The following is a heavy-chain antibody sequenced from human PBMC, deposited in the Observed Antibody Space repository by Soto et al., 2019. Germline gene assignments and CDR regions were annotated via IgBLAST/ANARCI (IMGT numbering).Heavy chain of an antibody. J-gene: IGHJ5*02. D-gene: IGHD3-10*01. V-gene: IGHV1-46*01. Sequence: GASGKVSCKASGYTFTSYYMHWGRQAPGQGLEWMGIINPSGGSTSYAQKFQGRVTMTRDTPTSTVYMELSSLRSEDTAVYDGARVWLGTLGFDLWGQGTLVTVSS. CDR3: ARVWLGTLGFDL. CDR2: INPSGGST. CDR1: GYTFTSYY.